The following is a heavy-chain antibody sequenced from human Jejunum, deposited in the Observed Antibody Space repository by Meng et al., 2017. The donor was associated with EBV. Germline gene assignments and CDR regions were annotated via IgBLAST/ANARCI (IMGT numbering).Heavy chain of an antibody. CDR1: GHTFMIYV. D-gene: IGHD6-19*01. CDR3: SCVKENTGWHTFDP. CDR2: IYDGNGDT. J-gene: IGHJ5*02. Sequence: QVQLLRAGGEVKERGASVRVSCKASGHTFMIYVKQWGRQAPGQGFEWMGWIYDGNGDTKYSQKFQGRVTISMHTSASRVYMELSSMRSEDSAVYFCSCVKENTGWHTFDPWGQGTLVTVSS. V-gene: IGHV1-3*01.